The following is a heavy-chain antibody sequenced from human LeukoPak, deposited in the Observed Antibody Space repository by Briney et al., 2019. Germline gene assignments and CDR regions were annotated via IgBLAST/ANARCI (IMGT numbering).Heavy chain of an antibody. CDR3: ARGGEQLVEMGYAFDI. D-gene: IGHD6-13*01. CDR1: GFTFSSYG. J-gene: IGHJ3*02. V-gene: IGHV3-23*01. Sequence: GGSLRLSCAASGFTFSSYGMSWVRQAPGKGLEWVSAISGSGGSTYYADSVKGRFTISRDNSKNTLYLQMNSLRAEDTAVYYCARGGEQLVEMGYAFDIWGQGTMVTVSS. CDR2: ISGSGGST.